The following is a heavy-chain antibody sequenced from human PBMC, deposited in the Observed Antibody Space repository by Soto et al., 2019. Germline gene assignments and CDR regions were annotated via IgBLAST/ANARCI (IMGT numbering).Heavy chain of an antibody. CDR2: IYYSGST. J-gene: IGHJ4*02. CDR3: AKRDSSGYYFY. D-gene: IGHD3-22*01. Sequence: SETLSLTCTVSGGSVSSGSYYWSWIRQPPGKGLEWIGYIYYSGSTNYNPSLKSRVTISVDTSKNQFTLNLSSVTAADTAVYYCAKRDSSGYYFYWGQGTLVTVSS. CDR1: GGSVSSGSYY. V-gene: IGHV4-61*01.